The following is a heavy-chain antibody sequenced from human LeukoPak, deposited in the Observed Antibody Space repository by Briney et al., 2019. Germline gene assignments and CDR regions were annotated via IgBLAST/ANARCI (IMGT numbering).Heavy chain of an antibody. Sequence: PSETLSLTCTVSGGSLSSYYWSWIRQPPGKGLEWIGYIYYSGSTNYNPSLKSRVTISVDTSKNQFSLKLSSVTAADTAVYYCARLGCSGGSCYDDYWGQGTLVTVSS. CDR2: IYYSGST. V-gene: IGHV4-59*08. CDR3: ARLGCSGGSCYDDY. D-gene: IGHD2-15*01. CDR1: GGSLSSYY. J-gene: IGHJ4*02.